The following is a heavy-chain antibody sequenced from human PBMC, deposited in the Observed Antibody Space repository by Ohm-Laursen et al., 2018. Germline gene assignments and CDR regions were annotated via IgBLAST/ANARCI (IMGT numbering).Heavy chain of an antibody. CDR3: AREGLMGDYFDY. CDR1: GLTVSDNY. CDR2: IYSGGST. Sequence: SLRLSCAASGLTVSDNYMSWVRQAPGKGLQWVSVIYSGGSTYYADSVKGRFTISRDNSKNTLYLQMNSLRAEDTAVYYCAREGLMGDYFDYWGQGTLVTVSS. V-gene: IGHV3-66*01. J-gene: IGHJ4*02. D-gene: IGHD3-16*01.